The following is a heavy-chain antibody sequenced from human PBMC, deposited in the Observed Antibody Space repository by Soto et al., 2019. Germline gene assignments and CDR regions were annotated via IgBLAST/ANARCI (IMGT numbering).Heavy chain of an antibody. J-gene: IGHJ4*02. CDR1: GGSISRGGYY. D-gene: IGHD6-6*01. V-gene: IGHV4-31*03. CDR2: MFYSGST. CDR3: AGGPPRAGLIAVRHGLDY. Sequence: QVHLQESGPGLVKPSQTLSLTCTVSGGSISRGGYYWNWIRQHPGKGLEWIGYMFYSGSTYYNPSLKSRVTISMDTSKNQFSLNLSSVTAADTALYYCAGGPPRAGLIAVRHGLDYWGQGILVTVSS.